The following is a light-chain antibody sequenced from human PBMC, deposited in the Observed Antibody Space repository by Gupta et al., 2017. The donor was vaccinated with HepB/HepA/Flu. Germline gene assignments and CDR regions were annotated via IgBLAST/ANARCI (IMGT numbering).Light chain of an antibody. J-gene: IGKJ2*04. Sequence: EIVLTQSPATLSLSPGERATLSCRASQSVRSFLAWYQQKPGQAPRLLIYGASNRATGIPARFSGSGSGTDFTLTISSLEPDDFAVYYCQERGSWPKCSFGQGTKLEIK. CDR1: QSVRSF. CDR3: QERGSWPKCS. CDR2: GAS. V-gene: IGKV3-11*01.